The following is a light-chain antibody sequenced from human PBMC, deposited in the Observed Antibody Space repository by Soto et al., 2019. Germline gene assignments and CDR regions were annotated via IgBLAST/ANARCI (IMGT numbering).Light chain of an antibody. CDR1: QTISSW. Sequence: DIQMTQSPSSLSASVGDRVIITCRASQTISSWLAWYQQKPGKAPELLIYAASTLQTGVPSRFSGGGSGTDFTLTITSLQPEDFATYYCQQVNVYPSTFGGGTKVDIK. CDR3: QQVNVYPST. V-gene: IGKV1-9*01. CDR2: AAS. J-gene: IGKJ4*01.